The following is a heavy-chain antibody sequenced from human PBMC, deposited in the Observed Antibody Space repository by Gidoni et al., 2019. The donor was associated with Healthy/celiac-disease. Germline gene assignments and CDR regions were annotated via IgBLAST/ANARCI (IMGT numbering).Heavy chain of an antibody. CDR3: ARSAGQNYDYYYMDV. J-gene: IGHJ6*03. CDR1: GCPFSSYA. Sequence: QVQLVQSGAAVTKPASSLNVSCTASGCPFSSYAISWVRQAPGQGLEWMGGIIPIVGTANYAQKFQGRVTIPADKSTSTAYMELSSLRSEDTAVYYCARSAGQNYDYYYMDVWGKGTTVTVSS. CDR2: IIPIVGTA. V-gene: IGHV1-69*06.